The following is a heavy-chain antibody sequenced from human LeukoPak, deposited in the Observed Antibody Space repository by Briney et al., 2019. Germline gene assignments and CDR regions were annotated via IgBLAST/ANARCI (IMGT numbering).Heavy chain of an antibody. V-gene: IGHV3-30*02. D-gene: IGHD6-19*01. Sequence: GGSLRLSCAASGFTFSSYGMHWVRQAPGKGLEWVAFIRYDGSNKYYADSVKGRFTISRDNSKNTLYLQMNSLRAEDTAVYYCAKRGVAGRNYYYYYMDVWGKGTTVTISS. J-gene: IGHJ6*03. CDR2: IRYDGSNK. CDR3: AKRGVAGRNYYYYYMDV. CDR1: GFTFSSYG.